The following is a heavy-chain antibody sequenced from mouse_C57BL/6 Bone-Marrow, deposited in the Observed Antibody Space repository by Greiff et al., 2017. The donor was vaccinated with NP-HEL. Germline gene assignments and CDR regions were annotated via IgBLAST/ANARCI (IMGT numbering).Heavy chain of an antibody. D-gene: IGHD2-3*01. CDR2: INPSNGGT. Sequence: QVQLKQPGTELVKPGASVKLSCKASGYTFTSYWMHWVKQRPGQGLEWIGNINPSNGGTNYNEKFKSKATLTVDKSSSTAYMQLSSLTSEDSAVYYCARGGYYLTWFAYWGQGTLVTVSA. J-gene: IGHJ3*01. CDR1: GYTFTSYW. CDR3: ARGGYYLTWFAY. V-gene: IGHV1-53*01.